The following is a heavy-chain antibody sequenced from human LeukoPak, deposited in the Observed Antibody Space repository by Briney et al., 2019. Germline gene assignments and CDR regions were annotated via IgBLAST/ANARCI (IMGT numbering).Heavy chain of an antibody. D-gene: IGHD3-16*01. J-gene: IGHJ6*03. CDR2: IYSGGST. CDR1: EFSVGSNY. Sequence: GGSLRLSCAASEFSVGSNYMTWVRQAPGKGLEWVSLIYSGGSTYYADSVKGRFTISRDNSKNTLYLQMNSLRVEDTAVYYCAKEGDWDYNYYMDVWGKGTTVTISS. V-gene: IGHV3-66*02. CDR3: AKEGDWDYNYYMDV.